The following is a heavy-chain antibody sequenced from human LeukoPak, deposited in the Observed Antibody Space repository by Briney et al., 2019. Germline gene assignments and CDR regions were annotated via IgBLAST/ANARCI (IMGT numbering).Heavy chain of an antibody. CDR3: ARGRPTPGTDY. Sequence: PGGSLRLSCAASGFTVSSNYMNWVRQVPGKGLEWLANIKEDGSVTTRVESVKGRFTISRDNAENVLYLQMNSLRVEDTGIYYCARGRPTPGTDYWGQGILVTVSS. CDR1: GFTVSSNY. CDR2: IKEDGSVT. J-gene: IGHJ4*02. V-gene: IGHV3-7*04. D-gene: IGHD6-13*01.